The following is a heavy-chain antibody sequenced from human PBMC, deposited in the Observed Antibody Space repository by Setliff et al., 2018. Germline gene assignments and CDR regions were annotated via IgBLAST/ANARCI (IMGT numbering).Heavy chain of an antibody. V-gene: IGHV4-61*02. CDR1: GGSITSGSYY. CDR3: ARDNTIVGATDY. CDR2: LHTSGTI. D-gene: IGHD1-26*01. Sequence: PSETLSLTCAVSGGSITSGSYYWSWIRQPAGEGLEWTGRLHTSGTIVYNPSLKGRVTISADTSTNHFSLKLTSVTAADTAVYYCARDNTIVGATDYWGQGALVTVS. J-gene: IGHJ4*02.